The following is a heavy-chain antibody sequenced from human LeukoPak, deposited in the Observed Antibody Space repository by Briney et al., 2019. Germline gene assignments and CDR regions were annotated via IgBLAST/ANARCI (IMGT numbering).Heavy chain of an antibody. D-gene: IGHD6-13*01. CDR3: ASSQQQLGHDAFDI. CDR1: GFTVSSNY. CDR2: IYSGGST. J-gene: IGHJ3*02. V-gene: IGHV3-66*01. Sequence: GGSLRLSCAASGFTVSSNYMSWVRQVPGKGLEWVSVIYSGGSTYYADSVKGRFTISRDNSKNTLYLQMNSLRAEDTAVYYCASSQQQLGHDAFDIWGQGTMVTVSS.